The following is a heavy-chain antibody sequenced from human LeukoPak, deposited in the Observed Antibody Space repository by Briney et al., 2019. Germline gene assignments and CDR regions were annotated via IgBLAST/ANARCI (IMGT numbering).Heavy chain of an antibody. J-gene: IGHJ4*02. D-gene: IGHD7-27*01. CDR1: GFTFSNYW. CDR3: VRDGDDF. Sequence: PGGSLRLSCPASGFTFSNYWMSWVHQAPGKGLEWVANIKQDGSERYYVDSVKGRFTISRDNAKNSLFLQMNSLRAEDTAVYHCVRDGDDFWGQGTLVTVSS. CDR2: IKQDGSER. V-gene: IGHV3-7*01.